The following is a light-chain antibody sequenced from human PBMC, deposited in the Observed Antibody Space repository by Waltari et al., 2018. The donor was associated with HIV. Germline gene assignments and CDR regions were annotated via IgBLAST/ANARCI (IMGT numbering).Light chain of an antibody. V-gene: IGLV2-11*01. CDR2: DVS. J-gene: IGLJ3*02. CDR1: SSDVGGYNY. Sequence: QSALTQPRSVSGSPGQSVTISCTGTSSDVGGYNYVSWYQQHPGKAPKLMIYDVSKRPSGVPDRFSGSKSGNTASLTISGLQAEDEADYYGCSYAGSYTWVFGGGTKLTVL. CDR3: CSYAGSYTWV.